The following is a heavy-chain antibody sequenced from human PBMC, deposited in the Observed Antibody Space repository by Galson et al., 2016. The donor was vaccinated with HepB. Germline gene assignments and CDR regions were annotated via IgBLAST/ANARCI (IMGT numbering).Heavy chain of an antibody. V-gene: IGHV4-39*07. J-gene: IGHJ4*02. Sequence: ETLSLTCTVSGGSISSSTYYWGWIRQPPGKGLEWIGSIYYSGSTYYNPSLSGRVTISVDTSNNQFSLKLSSVTAADTALYYCARGRYFDYLPGPYYFDYWGQGTLVTVSS. CDR1: GGSISSSTYY. D-gene: IGHD3-9*01. CDR3: ARGRYFDYLPGPYYFDY. CDR2: IYYSGST.